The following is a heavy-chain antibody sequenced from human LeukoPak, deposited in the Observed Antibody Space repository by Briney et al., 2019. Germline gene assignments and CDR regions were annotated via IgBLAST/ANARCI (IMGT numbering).Heavy chain of an antibody. CDR1: GYTLTELS. CDR2: INPNSGVT. J-gene: IGHJ4*02. Sequence: ASVKVSCKVSGYTLTELSMHWVRQAPGQGLEWTGRINPNSGVTNYAQKFQGRVTMTRDTSISTAYMELSSLRSDDTAVYYCATFGWSYFFDYWGQGTLVTVSS. CDR3: ATFGWSYFFDY. V-gene: IGHV1-2*06. D-gene: IGHD2-8*01.